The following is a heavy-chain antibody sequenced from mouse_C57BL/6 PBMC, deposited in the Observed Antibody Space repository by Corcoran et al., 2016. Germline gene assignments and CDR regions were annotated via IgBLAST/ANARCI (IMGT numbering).Heavy chain of an antibody. Sequence: QVQLKQSGAELVRPGASVKLSCKASGYTFTDYYINWVKQRPGQGLEWIARIYPGSGNTYYNEKFKGKATLTAEKSSSTAYMQLSSLTSEDSAVYFCARSPGITTVVDAMDYWGQGTSVTVSS. CDR1: GYTFTDYY. CDR2: IYPGSGNT. J-gene: IGHJ4*01. CDR3: ARSPGITTVVDAMDY. D-gene: IGHD1-1*01. V-gene: IGHV1-76*01.